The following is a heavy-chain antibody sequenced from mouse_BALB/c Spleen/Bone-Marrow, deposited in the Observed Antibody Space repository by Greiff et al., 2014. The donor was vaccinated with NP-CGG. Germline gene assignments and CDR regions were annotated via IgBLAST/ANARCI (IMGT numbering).Heavy chain of an antibody. Sequence: EVQLVESGGGLVQPGGSLRLSCATSGFTFTDYYMSFVRQPPGKALEWLGFIRNKANGYTTEYSASVKGRFTISRDNSQSILYLQMNTLRSEDSATYYCARDKNYGSCGYFDVWGAGTTLTVSS. V-gene: IGHV7-3*02. CDR3: ARDKNYGSCGYFDV. J-gene: IGHJ1*01. CDR1: GFTFTDYY. D-gene: IGHD2-1*01. CDR2: IRNKANGYTT.